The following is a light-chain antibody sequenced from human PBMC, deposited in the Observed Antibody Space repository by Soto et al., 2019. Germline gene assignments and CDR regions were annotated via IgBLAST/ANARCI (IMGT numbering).Light chain of an antibody. J-gene: IGLJ1*01. V-gene: IGLV2-8*01. CDR2: EVN. CDR1: SSDVGRYNY. Sequence: QYALTQPPSASGSPVHSATISCTGTSSDVGRYNYGSLYQQRPGKVPKLMVYEVNKRPSGVPDRFSGSKSGNTASLTVSGLQTEDEADYYCNSYPGGNNVLGTGTKLTVL. CDR3: NSYPGGNNV.